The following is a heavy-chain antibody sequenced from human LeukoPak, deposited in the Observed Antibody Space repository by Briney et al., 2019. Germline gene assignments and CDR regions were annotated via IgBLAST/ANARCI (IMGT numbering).Heavy chain of an antibody. D-gene: IGHD3-3*01. Sequence: GGSLRLSCAASGFTFDDYAMHWVRQAPGKGLEWVSGISWNSGSIGYADSVKGRFTISRDNAKNSLYLQMNSLRAEDMALYYCAKGYLRFLEWLSAPFGYWGQGTLVTVSS. CDR1: GFTFDDYA. CDR3: AKGYLRFLEWLSAPFGY. CDR2: ISWNSGSI. V-gene: IGHV3-9*03. J-gene: IGHJ4*02.